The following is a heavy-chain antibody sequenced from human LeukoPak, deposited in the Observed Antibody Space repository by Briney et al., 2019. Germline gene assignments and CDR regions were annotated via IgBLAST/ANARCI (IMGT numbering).Heavy chain of an antibody. CDR2: IIPIFGTA. Sequence: SVKVSCKASGGTLSSYAISWVRQAPGQGLEWMGRIIPIFGTANYAQKFQGRVTITTDESTSTAYMELSSLRSEDTAVYYCARDRTVTTNWFDPWGQGTLVTVSS. J-gene: IGHJ5*02. CDR1: GGTLSSYA. V-gene: IGHV1-69*05. CDR3: ARDRTVTTNWFDP. D-gene: IGHD4-17*01.